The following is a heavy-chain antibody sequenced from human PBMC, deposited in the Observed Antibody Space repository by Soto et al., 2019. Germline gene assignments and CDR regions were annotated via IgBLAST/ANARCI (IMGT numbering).Heavy chain of an antibody. V-gene: IGHV3-30-3*01. CDR1: GFTFSSYA. J-gene: IGHJ2*01. Sequence: QVQLVESGGGVVQPGRSLRLSCAASGFTFSSYAMHWVRQAPGKGLEWVAVISYDGSNKYYVDSVKGRFTISRDSSKNTLYLQMNSLRAEDTAVYYCARPLWRDDYNWGYFDLWGRGTLVTVSS. CDR3: ARPLWRDDYNWGYFDL. D-gene: IGHD4-4*01. CDR2: ISYDGSNK.